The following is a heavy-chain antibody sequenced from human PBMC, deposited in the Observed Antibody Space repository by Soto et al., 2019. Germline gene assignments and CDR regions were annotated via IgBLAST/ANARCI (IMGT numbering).Heavy chain of an antibody. Sequence: QVQLVQSGAEVKKPGSSVKVSCKASGGTFSSYAISWVRQAPGQGLEWMGGIIPIFGTANYAQKFQGRVTITADESPSTGYMERSSLRSEDTAVYYCARGGGGNWNDAYYFDYWGQGTLVTVSS. CDR1: GGTFSSYA. D-gene: IGHD1-1*01. CDR3: ARGGGGNWNDAYYFDY. V-gene: IGHV1-69*12. CDR2: IIPIFGTA. J-gene: IGHJ4*02.